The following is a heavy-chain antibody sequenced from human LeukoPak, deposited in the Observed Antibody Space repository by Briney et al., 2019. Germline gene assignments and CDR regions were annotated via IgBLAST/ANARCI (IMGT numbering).Heavy chain of an antibody. V-gene: IGHV3-48*02. Sequence: GGSLRLSCALSVYSFRISHMSCVPQAPGKGLEWISFITAGSSTMYYADSVKGRFTISRDNAKNSLSLQMNSVRDEDTAVYHCARGRTSSWYFDYWGQGTLVTVSS. CDR1: VYSFRISH. CDR3: ARGRTSSWYFDY. J-gene: IGHJ4*02. D-gene: IGHD6-13*01. CDR2: ITAGSSTM.